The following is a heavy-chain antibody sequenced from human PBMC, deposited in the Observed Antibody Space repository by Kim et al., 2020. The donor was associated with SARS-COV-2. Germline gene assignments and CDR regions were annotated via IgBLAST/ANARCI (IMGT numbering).Heavy chain of an antibody. Sequence: ASVKVSCKASGYTFTSYAMHWVRQAPGQRLEWMGWINAGNGNTKYSQKFQGRVTITRDTSASTAYMELSSLRSEDTAVYYCARGLGAVAGTHYFDYWGQGTLVTVSS. J-gene: IGHJ4*02. CDR1: GYTFTSYA. CDR2: INAGNGNT. CDR3: ARGLGAVAGTHYFDY. V-gene: IGHV1-3*01. D-gene: IGHD6-19*01.